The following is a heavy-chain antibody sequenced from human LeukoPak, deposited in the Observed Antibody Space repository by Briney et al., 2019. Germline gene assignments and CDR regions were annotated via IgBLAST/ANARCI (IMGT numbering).Heavy chain of an antibody. V-gene: IGHV4-4*09. CDR3: AGTYYYDSSLDP. CDR2: IYTSGST. CDR1: GGSTSSYY. Sequence: SETLSLTCTVSGGSTSSYYWSWIRQPPGEGLEWIGYIYTSGSTNYNPSLKSRVTISVDTSKNQFSLKLSSVTAADTAVYYCAGTYYYDSSLDPWGQGTLVTVSS. J-gene: IGHJ5*02. D-gene: IGHD3-22*01.